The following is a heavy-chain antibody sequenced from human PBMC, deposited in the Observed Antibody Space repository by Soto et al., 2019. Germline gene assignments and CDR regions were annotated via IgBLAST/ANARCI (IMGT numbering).Heavy chain of an antibody. D-gene: IGHD2-8*01. CDR1: GFTFSSYS. V-gene: IGHV3-30-3*01. Sequence: AGGALRLSCGGSGFTFSSYSMHWVRPAPGKGLEWGAVISYDGSNKYYADSVKGRFTISSDNSKNTLYLQMNSLRPEDTAVYYCASDSLEVLMVYATCDYWAQGTLVTVSS. CDR2: ISYDGSNK. J-gene: IGHJ4*02. CDR3: ASDSLEVLMVYATCDY.